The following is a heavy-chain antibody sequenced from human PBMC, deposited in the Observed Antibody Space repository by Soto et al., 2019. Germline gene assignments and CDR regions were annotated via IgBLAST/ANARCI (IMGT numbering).Heavy chain of an antibody. D-gene: IGHD3-10*01. CDR1: GDTFSSYT. CDR3: ARAYGSGSYPIEY. J-gene: IGHJ4*02. Sequence: QVQLVQSGAEVKKPGTSVRVSCKASGDTFSSYTISWVRQAPGQGLEWVGRIVPIVDLTNYAQKFQGRVTITADKSTSTAFMDLNSLRPDDTGVYYCARAYGSGSYPIEYWGQGTPVFVSS. CDR2: IVPIVDLT. V-gene: IGHV1-69*02.